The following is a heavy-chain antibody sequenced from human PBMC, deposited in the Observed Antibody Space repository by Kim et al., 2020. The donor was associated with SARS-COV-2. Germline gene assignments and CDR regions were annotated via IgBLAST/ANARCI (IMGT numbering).Heavy chain of an antibody. CDR3: ARGEDSSGFDS. V-gene: IGHV3-11*04. J-gene: IGHJ4*02. D-gene: IGHD2-8*02. CDR2: TI. Sequence: TIYYADSVKGRFTVSRDNTKNSLYLQMNSRRVEDTGLYYCARGEDSSGFDSWGQGALVTVSS.